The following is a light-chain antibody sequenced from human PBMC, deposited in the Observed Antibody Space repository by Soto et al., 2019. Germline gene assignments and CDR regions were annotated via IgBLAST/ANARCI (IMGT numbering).Light chain of an antibody. J-gene: IGLJ1*01. CDR1: SSDVGGYNY. Sequence: QSVLTQPPSASGSPGQSVTISCTGTSSDVGGYNYVSWYQQHPGKAPKLLIHEVSKRPSGVTDRFSGSKSGNTASLTVSGLQPEDEADYHCSSYAGSSNVFGTGTTGTVL. V-gene: IGLV2-8*01. CDR3: SSYAGSSNV. CDR2: EVS.